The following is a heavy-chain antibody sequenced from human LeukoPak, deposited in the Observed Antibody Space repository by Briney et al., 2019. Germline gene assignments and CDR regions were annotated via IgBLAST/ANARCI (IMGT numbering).Heavy chain of an antibody. CDR1: GFIFTKYG. Sequence: ASVKVSCKASGFIFTKYGISWVRQAPGQGLGWVGWISGYNGDTNYAQKLQGRVTMTTDTSTSTAYMELRSLRSDDTAVYYCAKDALSRGKGFLTGTTEDYWGQGTLVTVSS. J-gene: IGHJ4*02. CDR3: AKDALSRGKGFLTGTTEDY. D-gene: IGHD1-20*01. CDR2: ISGYNGDT. V-gene: IGHV1-18*01.